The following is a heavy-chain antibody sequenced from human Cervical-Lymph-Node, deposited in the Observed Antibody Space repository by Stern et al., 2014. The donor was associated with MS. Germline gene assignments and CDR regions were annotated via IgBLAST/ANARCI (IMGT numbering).Heavy chain of an antibody. V-gene: IGHV3-13*01. D-gene: IGHD7-27*01. J-gene: IGHJ4*02. CDR3: ARALNGDFDY. Sequence: EMQLVESGGGLVQPGGSLRLSFAASGFTFSSYDMHWVRQATGKGLEWVSAIGTAGDTYYPGAVKGRFTISRENAKNSLYLQMNSLRAGDTAVYYCARALNGDFDYWGQGTLVTVSS. CDR1: GFTFSSYD. CDR2: IGTAGDT.